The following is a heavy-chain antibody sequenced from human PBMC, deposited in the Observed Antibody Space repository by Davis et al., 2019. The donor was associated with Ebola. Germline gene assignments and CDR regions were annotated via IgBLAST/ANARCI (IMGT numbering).Heavy chain of an antibody. CDR3: ARHGATVFGVIDA. D-gene: IGHD3-3*01. V-gene: IGHV5-51*01. Sequence: GESLKISCPISGYRFTDFWIGWVRQMPGKGLEWLGIVYPADSDTRYNPSFKGQVTISADKSSNTAYLQWSSLKSSDTAIYYCARHGATVFGVIDAWGQGTLVTVSS. CDR2: VYPADSDT. CDR1: GYRFTDFW. J-gene: IGHJ5*02.